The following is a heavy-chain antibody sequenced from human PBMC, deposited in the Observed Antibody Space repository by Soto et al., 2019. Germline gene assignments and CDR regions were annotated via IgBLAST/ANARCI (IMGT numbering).Heavy chain of an antibody. Sequence: QVQLVQCGAEVKKPGSSVKVSCKASGGAFGSDTISWVRQAPGQGPEWIGGIIPMFDLVNFAHKFQGRLTITANEYTSTTYMGLSSLRFDDTAVYYGAREGDHEYFDHWGQGTLVTVSS. CDR1: GGAFGSDT. J-gene: IGHJ4*02. V-gene: IGHV1-69*01. CDR2: IIPMFDLV. CDR3: AREGDHEYFDH. D-gene: IGHD6-6*01.